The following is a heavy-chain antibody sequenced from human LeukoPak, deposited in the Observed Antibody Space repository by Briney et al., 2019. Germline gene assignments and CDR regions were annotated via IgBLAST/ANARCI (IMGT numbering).Heavy chain of an antibody. V-gene: IGHV1-46*01. CDR1: GYTFTSYY. CDR2: INPSGGST. Sequence: ASVEVSCKASGYTFTSYYMHWVRQAPGQGLEWMGIINPSGGSTSYAQKFQGRVTMTRDTSTSTVYMELSSLRSEDTAVYYCARATIFGVVTGGISGSNWFDPWGQGTLVTVSS. D-gene: IGHD3-3*01. CDR3: ARATIFGVVTGGISGSNWFDP. J-gene: IGHJ5*02.